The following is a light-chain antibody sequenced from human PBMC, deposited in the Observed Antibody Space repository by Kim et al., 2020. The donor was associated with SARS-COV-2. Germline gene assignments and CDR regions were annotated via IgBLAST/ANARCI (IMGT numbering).Light chain of an antibody. V-gene: IGKV1-9*01. CDR3: QQLNTYPIT. CDR1: QCMSSS. J-gene: IGKJ5*01. Sequence: VDDKFNTAHGGSQCMSSSFDWNQQNPGKAPKLVNNGASTLKSGVPSRFGGSAAGTDFTLTISSLQPEDFANYYCQQLNTYPITFGLVTRLEIK. CDR2: GAS.